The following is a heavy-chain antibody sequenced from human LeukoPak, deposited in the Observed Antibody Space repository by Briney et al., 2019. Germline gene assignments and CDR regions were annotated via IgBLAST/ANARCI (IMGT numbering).Heavy chain of an antibody. J-gene: IGHJ4*02. Sequence: GGSLRLSCTASGFTFGDYAMSWFRQAPGKGLEWVGFIRSKAYGGTTEYAASVKGRFTISRDDSKSIAYLQMNSLKTEDTAVYYCTTEGYSSGWYYFDYWGQGTLVTVSS. D-gene: IGHD6-19*01. CDR3: TTEGYSSGWYYFDY. CDR2: IRSKAYGGTT. CDR1: GFTFGDYA. V-gene: IGHV3-49*03.